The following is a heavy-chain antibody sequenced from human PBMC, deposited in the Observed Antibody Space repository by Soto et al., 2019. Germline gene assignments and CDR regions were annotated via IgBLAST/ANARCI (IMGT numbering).Heavy chain of an antibody. V-gene: IGHV1-24*01. D-gene: IGHD2-2*01. CDR2: FDPEDGET. CDR1: GYTLTELS. Sequence: GASVKVSCKVSGYTLTELSMHWVRQAPGKGLEWMGGFDPEDGETIYAQKFQGRVTMTEDTSTDTAYMELSSLRSEDTAVYYCASKLYGEPADANDFCGRGTTDPVSS. CDR3: ASKLYGEPADANDF. J-gene: IGHJ6*04.